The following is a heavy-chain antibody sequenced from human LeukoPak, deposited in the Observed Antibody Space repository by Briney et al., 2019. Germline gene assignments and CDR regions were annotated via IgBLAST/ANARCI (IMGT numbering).Heavy chain of an antibody. CDR3: ARDLYGDYFDY. D-gene: IGHD3-16*01. J-gene: IGHJ4*02. CDR2: ISTYNDDR. Sequence: ASVKVSCKASGYTFTTYAIHWVRQAPGQRLEWMGWISTYNDDRKYSPKFQGTVTITTDTSASTAYLELSSLRSEDTAVYYCARDLYGDYFDYWGQGTLVTVSS. CDR1: GYTFTTYA. V-gene: IGHV1-3*04.